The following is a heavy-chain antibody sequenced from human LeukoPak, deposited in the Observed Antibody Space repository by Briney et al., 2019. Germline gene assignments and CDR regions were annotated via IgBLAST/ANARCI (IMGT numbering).Heavy chain of an antibody. CDR3: ARSYGSGSYWNDNWFDP. CDR1: GGTFSSYA. CDR2: IITIFGTA. D-gene: IGHD3-10*01. Sequence: AASVTVSCKASGGTFSSYAISWVRQAPGKGLEWMGGIITIFGTANYAQKCQGRVTITTDESTSTAYMELSSLRSEDTSVYYCARSYGSGSYWNDNWFDPWGQGTLVTVSS. J-gene: IGHJ5*02. V-gene: IGHV1-69*05.